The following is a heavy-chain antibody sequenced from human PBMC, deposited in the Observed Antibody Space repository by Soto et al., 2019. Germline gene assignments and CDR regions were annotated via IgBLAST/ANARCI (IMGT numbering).Heavy chain of an antibody. D-gene: IGHD2-2*01. Sequence: SETLSLTCTVSGGSISSYYWSWIRQPPGKGLEWIGYMYHSGSTYYNPSLKSRVTISIDRSKNQFSLKLSSLTAADTAVYYCARVPDYWGQGILVTVSS. V-gene: IGHV4-59*12. CDR2: MYHSGST. CDR3: ARVPDY. J-gene: IGHJ4*02. CDR1: GGSISSYY.